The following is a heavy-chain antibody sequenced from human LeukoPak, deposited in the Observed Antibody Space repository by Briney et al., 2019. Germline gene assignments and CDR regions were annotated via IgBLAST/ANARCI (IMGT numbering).Heavy chain of an antibody. D-gene: IGHD6-13*01. V-gene: IGHV3-74*01. CDR3: ARVDSSSWSPFDY. CDR1: GFTFSSYW. Sequence: GGSLRLSCAASGFTFSSYWMHWVRQAPGKGLVWVSRINSDGSSTSYADSVKGRFTISRDNDKNTPYLQMNSLRAEDTAVYYCARVDSSSWSPFDYWGQGTLVIVSS. J-gene: IGHJ4*02. CDR2: INSDGSST.